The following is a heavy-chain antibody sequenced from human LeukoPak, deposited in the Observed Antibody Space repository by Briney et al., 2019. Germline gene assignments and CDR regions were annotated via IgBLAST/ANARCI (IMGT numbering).Heavy chain of an antibody. CDR3: ARMGGAFDI. Sequence: GGSLRVSSAESGFTFSSYAMSCVRQAPGKGLEWVSAISGSGANTYYADSVKGRFTISRDNSKNTLYLKMNSLRAEDTAVYYCARMGGAFDIWGQGTMVTVSS. CDR2: ISGSGANT. J-gene: IGHJ3*02. CDR1: GFTFSSYA. V-gene: IGHV3-23*01. D-gene: IGHD1-26*01.